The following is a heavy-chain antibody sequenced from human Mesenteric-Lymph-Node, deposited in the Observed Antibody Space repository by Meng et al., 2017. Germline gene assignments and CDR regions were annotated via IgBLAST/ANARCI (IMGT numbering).Heavy chain of an antibody. CDR3: ARDRKHYGERGWFDP. Sequence: QVRLQESGPGLVKPSQTLSLTCTVSGGSISSGDYYWSWIRQPSGKGLEWIGYIYYSGSTYSNASLKSRVTISIDRSKNQFSLKLSSVTAADTAVYYCARDRKHYGERGWFDPWGQGTLVTVSS. J-gene: IGHJ5*02. CDR1: GGSISSGDYY. V-gene: IGHV4-30-4*01. CDR2: IYYSGST. D-gene: IGHD4-17*01.